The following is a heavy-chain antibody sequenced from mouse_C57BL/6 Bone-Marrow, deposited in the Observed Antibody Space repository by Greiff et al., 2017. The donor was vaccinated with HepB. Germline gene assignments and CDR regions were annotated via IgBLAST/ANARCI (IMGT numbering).Heavy chain of an antibody. D-gene: IGHD2-5*01. J-gene: IGHJ3*01. CDR1: GYTFTDYA. CDR2: ISTYYGDA. V-gene: IGHV1-67*01. CDR3: ARLQAYYSKGIPY. Sequence: QVQLQQSGPELVRPGVSVKISCKGSGYTFTDYAMHWVKQSHEKSLESIGVISTYYGDASYNQKFKDKATRTVDKSSSTAYMELARLTSEDSAVYYCARLQAYYSKGIPYWGQGTLVTVSA.